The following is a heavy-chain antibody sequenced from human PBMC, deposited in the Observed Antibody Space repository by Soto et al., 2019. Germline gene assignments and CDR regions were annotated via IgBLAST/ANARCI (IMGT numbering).Heavy chain of an antibody. J-gene: IGHJ4*02. CDR3: ARGGGHTYGRLPGVY. CDR1: GFTFSTYW. CDR2: VKQDGSEK. V-gene: IGHV3-7*05. Sequence: EVQLVESGGGLVQPGGSLRLSCAASGFTFSTYWMTWVRQAPGIGLEWVAHVKQDGSEKYNVDSVKGRFTISRDNAKNSLYLQMNSLRAEDTAVYYCARGGGHTYGRLPGVYWGQGILVTVSS. D-gene: IGHD5-18*01.